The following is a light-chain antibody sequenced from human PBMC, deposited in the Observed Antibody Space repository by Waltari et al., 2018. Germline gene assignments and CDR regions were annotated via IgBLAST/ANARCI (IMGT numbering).Light chain of an antibody. V-gene: IGKV3-20*01. J-gene: IGKJ1*01. CDR1: QSVTSNF. CDR3: QQYGSPSWT. CDR2: AAS. Sequence: QSPGTLSLSPGERATLSCRASQSVTSNFLGWYQQKPGQAPRLLIYAASHRATGIPDRFSGSGSGTDFSLTISRLEPDDFAVYYCQQYGSPSWTFGQGTKVEIK.